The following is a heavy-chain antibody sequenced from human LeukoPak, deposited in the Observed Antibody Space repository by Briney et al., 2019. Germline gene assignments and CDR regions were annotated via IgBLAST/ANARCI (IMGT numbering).Heavy chain of an antibody. D-gene: IGHD3-9*01. Sequence: PGGSLRLSCAASRFTFSNYAMSWVRQTPGKGLEWVSSISGSGDSTYYADSVKGRFTISRDNSKNTLYLQMNSLRAEDTAVYYCARSGYYDILTGYWEFDYWGQGTLVTVSS. CDR1: RFTFSNYA. CDR3: ARSGYYDILTGYWEFDY. J-gene: IGHJ4*02. V-gene: IGHV3-23*01. CDR2: ISGSGDST.